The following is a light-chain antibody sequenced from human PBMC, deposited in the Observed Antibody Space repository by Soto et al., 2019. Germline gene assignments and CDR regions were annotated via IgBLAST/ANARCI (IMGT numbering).Light chain of an antibody. J-gene: IGKJ5*01. CDR2: DTS. V-gene: IGKV3-11*01. Sequence: EILMTQSPATPSVSAGERAALSCKASQSVSNKLAWYQQTPCQAPRLLIYDTSNRATGVPARFSGSGSGTDFTLTISSLEPEDCAIYYCQQRQYWPPITXGQGTR. CDR3: QQRQYWPPIT. CDR1: QSVSNK.